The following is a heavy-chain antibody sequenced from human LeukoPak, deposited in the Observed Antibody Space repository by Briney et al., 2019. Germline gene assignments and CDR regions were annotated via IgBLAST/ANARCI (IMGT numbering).Heavy chain of an antibody. Sequence: SGPTLVNPTQTLTLTCTFSGFSLSTSGVGVGWIRQPPGKALEWLALIYWNDDKRYSPSLESRLTITKDTSKNQVVLTMTNMEPVDTATYFCAHSFTTYCGGGGCYYYNSVDVWGQGTTVTVSS. V-gene: IGHV2-5*01. D-gene: IGHD2-15*01. J-gene: IGHJ6*02. CDR2: IYWNDDK. CDR3: AHSFTTYCGGGGCYYYNSVDV. CDR1: GFSLSTSGVG.